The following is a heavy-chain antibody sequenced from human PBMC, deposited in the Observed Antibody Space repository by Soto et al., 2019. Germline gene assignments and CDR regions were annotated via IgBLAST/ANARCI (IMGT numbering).Heavy chain of an antibody. CDR3: ARATLITGTTPGLYYFDY. V-gene: IGHV1-18*04. J-gene: IGHJ4*02. CDR1: GYTFTSYG. CDR2: ISAYNGNT. D-gene: IGHD1-20*01. Sequence: ASVKVSCKASGYTFTSYGISWVRQAPGQGLEWMGWISAYNGNTNYAQKLQGRVTMTTDTSTRIAYMELRSLRSDDTAVYYCARATLITGTTPGLYYFDYWGQGTLVTVSS.